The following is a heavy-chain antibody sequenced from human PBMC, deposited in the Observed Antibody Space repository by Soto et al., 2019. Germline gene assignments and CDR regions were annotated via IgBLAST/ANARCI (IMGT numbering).Heavy chain of an antibody. J-gene: IGHJ4*02. CDR3: AKGGRSSSGYEDY. CDR1: GFTFSTHS. D-gene: IGHD6-13*01. CDR2: ISDNSGYI. V-gene: IGHV3-21*01. Sequence: EVQLVESGGGLVKPGGSLSLTCAASGFTFSTHSMNWVRQAPGKGLEWVSSISDNSGYIFYAASVKGRFTISRDNATNSLYLQMNSLRAEDTAVYYCAKGGRSSSGYEDYWGQGTLVTVSS.